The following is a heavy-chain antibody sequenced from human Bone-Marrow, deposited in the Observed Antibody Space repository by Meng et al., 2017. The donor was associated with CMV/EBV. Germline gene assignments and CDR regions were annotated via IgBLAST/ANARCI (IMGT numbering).Heavy chain of an antibody. D-gene: IGHD3-3*01. CDR2: IYYSGAT. Sequence: GSLRLSCTVSGGSVSSGSHYWSWIRQPPGKGLEWIGYIYYSGATNYNPSLKSRIAMSVDTSKNQFSLKLSSVTAADTAVYYCAITFDFWSGFSEWFFDLWGRGTLVTVSS. CDR3: AITFDFWSGFSEWFFDL. V-gene: IGHV4-61*01. CDR1: GGSVSSGSHY. J-gene: IGHJ2*01.